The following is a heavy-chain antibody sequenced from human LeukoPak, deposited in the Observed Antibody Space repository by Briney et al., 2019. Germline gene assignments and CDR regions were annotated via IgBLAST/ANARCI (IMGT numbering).Heavy chain of an antibody. D-gene: IGHD2-2*01. CDR2: IYHSGST. V-gene: IGHV4-30-2*01. J-gene: IGHJ3*02. CDR1: GGSISSGGYY. CDR3: ARAGPVVPAAEQTQAFDI. Sequence: SQTLSLTCTVSGGSISSGGYYWSWIRQPPGKGLEWIGYIYHSGSTYYNPSLKSRVTISVDRSKNQFSLKLSSVTAADTAVYYCARAGPVVPAAEQTQAFDIWGQGTMVTVSS.